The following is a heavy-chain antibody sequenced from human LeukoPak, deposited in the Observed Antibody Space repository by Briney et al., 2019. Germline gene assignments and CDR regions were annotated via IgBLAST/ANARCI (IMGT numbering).Heavy chain of an antibody. Sequence: PSDTLSLTCTVSGGSISSSTYFWAWVRQPPGKGLEWFGTIYYRGSTYYNPSLKSRVTISVDTSKNQFSLKLTSVTAADTAVYYCARLGRTYYDFWSGPWGQGTLVTVSS. CDR2: IYYRGST. J-gene: IGHJ5*02. D-gene: IGHD3-3*01. CDR3: ARLGRTYYDFWSGP. V-gene: IGHV4-39*01. CDR1: GGSISSSTYF.